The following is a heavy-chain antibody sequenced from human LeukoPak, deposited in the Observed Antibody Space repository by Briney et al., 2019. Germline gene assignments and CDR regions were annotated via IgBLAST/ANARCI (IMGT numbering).Heavy chain of an antibody. V-gene: IGHV7-4-1*02. CDR3: ARSNNDGDYLGVGFDY. J-gene: IGHJ4*02. CDR2: IDTNTGNP. CDR1: GYTFTDFP. Sequence: ASVKVSCKASGYTFTDFPINWVRLAPGQGLEWMGWIDTNTGNPTYAQGFTGRFVFSLDTSVSTAYLQISSLQAEDTAVYYCARSNNDGDYLGVGFDYWDQGTLVTVSS. D-gene: IGHD4-17*01.